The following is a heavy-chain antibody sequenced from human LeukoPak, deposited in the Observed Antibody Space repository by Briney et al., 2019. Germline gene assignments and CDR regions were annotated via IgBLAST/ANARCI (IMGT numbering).Heavy chain of an antibody. D-gene: IGHD3-10*01. CDR1: GFTFSSYA. V-gene: IGHV3-23*01. J-gene: IGHJ4*02. CDR3: ARDQWFSGLFFDY. CDR2: ISGSGGST. Sequence: GGSLRLSCAASGFTFSSYAMSWVRQAPGKGLEWVSAISGSGGSTYYADSVKGRFTIARDNSKNTLYLQMNSLRAEDTAVYYCARDQWFSGLFFDYWGQGTPVTVSS.